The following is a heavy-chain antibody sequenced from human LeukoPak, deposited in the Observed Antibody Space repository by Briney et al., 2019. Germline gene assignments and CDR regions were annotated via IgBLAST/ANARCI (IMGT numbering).Heavy chain of an antibody. CDR3: AKGLDALSRSGAFDI. CDR1: GFTFDDYA. D-gene: IGHD2-2*01. Sequence: PGGSLRLSCAASGFTFDDYAMHWVRHAPGKGLEWVSGISWNSGSIGYADSVKGRFTISRDNAKNSLYLQMNSLRAEDTALYYCAKGLDALSRSGAFDIWGQGTMVTVSS. CDR2: ISWNSGSI. J-gene: IGHJ3*02. V-gene: IGHV3-9*01.